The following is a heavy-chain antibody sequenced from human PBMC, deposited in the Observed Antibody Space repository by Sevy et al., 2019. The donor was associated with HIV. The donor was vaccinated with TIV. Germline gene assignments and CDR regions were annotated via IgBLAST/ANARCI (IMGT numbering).Heavy chain of an antibody. CDR3: ARDYEITFGGAPDAFEI. V-gene: IGHV3-33*01. D-gene: IGHD3-16*01. J-gene: IGHJ3*02. CDR1: GFTFSNFG. Sequence: GGSLRLSCAASGFTFSNFGMHWVRQAPGKGLERVAVIWNDGTNKYYADSVKGRFTISRDNSRNTLYLLMNSLRAEETAVYYCARDYEITFGGAPDAFEIWGQGTLVTVSS. CDR2: IWNDGTNK.